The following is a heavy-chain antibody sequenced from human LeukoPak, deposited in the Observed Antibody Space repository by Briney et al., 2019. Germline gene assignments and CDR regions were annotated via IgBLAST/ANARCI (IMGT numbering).Heavy chain of an antibody. Sequence: GESLKLSFKGSGYSFTSYWISWVRQMPGKGLEWMGRIDPSDSYTKYSPSFQGHVTISADKSISTAYLQWSSLKASDTAMYYCARGEAYCVGDCLNYWGQGTLVTVSS. D-gene: IGHD2-21*02. CDR1: GYSFTSYW. J-gene: IGHJ4*02. V-gene: IGHV5-10-1*01. CDR3: ARGEAYCVGDCLNY. CDR2: IDPSDSYT.